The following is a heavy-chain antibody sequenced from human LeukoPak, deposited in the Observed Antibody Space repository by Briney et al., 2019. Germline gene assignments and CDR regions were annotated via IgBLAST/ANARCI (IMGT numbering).Heavy chain of an antibody. Sequence: ASVKVSCKVSGYTLTELSMHWVRQAPGKGLEWMGGFDPEDGETIYAQKFQGRGTRTEGTSTDTAYMELSSLRSEDTAVYYCATVRPKGYCSGGSCYSGFDYWGQGTLVTVSS. D-gene: IGHD2-15*01. J-gene: IGHJ4*02. CDR1: GYTLTELS. V-gene: IGHV1-24*01. CDR2: FDPEDGET. CDR3: ATVRPKGYCSGGSCYSGFDY.